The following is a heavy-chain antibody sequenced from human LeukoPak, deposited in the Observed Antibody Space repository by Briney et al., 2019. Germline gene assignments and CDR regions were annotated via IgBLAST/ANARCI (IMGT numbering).Heavy chain of an antibody. CDR1: GGSFSGYY. V-gene: IGHV4-34*01. Sequence: KSSETLSLTCAVYGGSFSGYYWSWIRQPPGKGLEWIGEINHSGSTNYNPSLKSRVTISVDTSKNQFSLKLSSVTAADTAVYYCARGHGDYVAYFDYWGQGTLVTVSS. D-gene: IGHD4-17*01. CDR2: INHSGST. CDR3: ARGHGDYVAYFDY. J-gene: IGHJ4*02.